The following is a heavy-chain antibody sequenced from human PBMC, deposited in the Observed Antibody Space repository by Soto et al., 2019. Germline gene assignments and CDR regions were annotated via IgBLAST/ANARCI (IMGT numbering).Heavy chain of an antibody. Sequence: QLQLQESGPGLVKPSETLSLTCTVSGGSISSSSYYWGWIRQPPGKGLEWIGSIYYSGSTYYNPSLKSRVTISVDTSKNQFSLKLSSVTAADTAVYYCASRPQQWRSHGYYYYYGMDVWGQGTTVTVSS. CDR2: IYYSGST. CDR1: GGSISSSSYY. D-gene: IGHD6-19*01. J-gene: IGHJ6*02. CDR3: ASRPQQWRSHGYYYYYGMDV. V-gene: IGHV4-39*01.